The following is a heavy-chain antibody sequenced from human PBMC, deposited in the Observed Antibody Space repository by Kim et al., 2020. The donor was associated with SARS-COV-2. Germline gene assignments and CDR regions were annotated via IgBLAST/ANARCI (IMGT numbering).Heavy chain of an antibody. D-gene: IGHD3-10*01. Sequence: GGSLRLSCAASGFTFKIFAMNWVRQAPGKGLEWVSSISGSGDDYSSYYAHSVKGRFTISRDNSKNTLYLQLNSLRADDTAVYFCAKARGSGTGVGIIDYWGQGTRVTVSS. CDR3: AKARGSGTGVGIIDY. J-gene: IGHJ4*02. V-gene: IGHV3-23*01. CDR1: GFTFKIFA. CDR2: ISGSGDDYSS.